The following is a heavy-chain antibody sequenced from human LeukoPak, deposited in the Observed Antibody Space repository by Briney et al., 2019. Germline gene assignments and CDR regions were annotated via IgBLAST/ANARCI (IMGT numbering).Heavy chain of an antibody. D-gene: IGHD1-26*01. J-gene: IGHJ4*02. V-gene: IGHV3-15*01. CDR3: TTRGGSFSIFDY. CDR2: IKSKTDGGTT. Sequence: PGGSLRLSCAASGFTFSDAWMSWVRQAPGKGLEWVGRIKSKTDGGTTDYAAPVKGRFAISRDDSKNTLYLQMNSLKTEDTAVYYCTTRGGSFSIFDYWGQGTLVTVSS. CDR1: GFTFSDAW.